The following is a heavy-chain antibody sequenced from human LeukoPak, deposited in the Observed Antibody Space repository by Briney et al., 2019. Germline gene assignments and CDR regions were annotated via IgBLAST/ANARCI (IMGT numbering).Heavy chain of an antibody. J-gene: IGHJ5*02. CDR3: ARDAGWNWFDP. CDR1: GFTFSSYW. CDR2: ISSSSSYI. Sequence: GGSLRLSCAASGFTFSSYWISWVRQAPGKGLEWVSSISSSSSYIYYADSVKGRFTISRDNAKNSLYLQMNSLRAEDTAVYYCARDAGWNWFDPWGQGTLVTVSS. D-gene: IGHD6-19*01. V-gene: IGHV3-21*01.